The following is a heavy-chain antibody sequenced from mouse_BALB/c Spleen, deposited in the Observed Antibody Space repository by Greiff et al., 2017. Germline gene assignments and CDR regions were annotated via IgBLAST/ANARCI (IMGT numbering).Heavy chain of an antibody. CDR3: TRSSSMITRRGSWFAY. CDR1: GYTFTSYY. CDR2: INPSNGGT. J-gene: IGHJ3*01. D-gene: IGHD2-4*01. Sequence: QVQLQQPGAELVKPGASVKLSCKASGYTFTSYYMYWVKQRPGQGLEWIGGINPSNGGTNFNEKFKSKATLTVDKSSSTAYMQLSSLTSEDSAVYYCTRSSSMITRRGSWFAYWGQGTLVTVSA. V-gene: IGHV1S81*02.